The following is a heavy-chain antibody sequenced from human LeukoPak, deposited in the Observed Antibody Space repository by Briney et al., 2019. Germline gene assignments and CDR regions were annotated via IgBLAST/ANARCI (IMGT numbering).Heavy chain of an antibody. V-gene: IGHV1-69*05. D-gene: IGHD3-22*01. Sequence: SVKVSCKASGGTFSSYVISWVRQAPGQGLEWMGRIIPIFGTANYAHKFQGRVTITTDESTSTAYMELSSLRSEDTAVYYCARAPYYYDSSGYPPDYWGQGTLVTVSS. J-gene: IGHJ4*02. CDR3: ARAPYYYDSSGYPPDY. CDR1: GGTFSSYV. CDR2: IIPIFGTA.